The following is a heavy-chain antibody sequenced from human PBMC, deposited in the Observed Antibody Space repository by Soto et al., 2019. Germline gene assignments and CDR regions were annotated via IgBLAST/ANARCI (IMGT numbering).Heavy chain of an antibody. CDR3: AIGGRRYKHRYYYYSGIHV. D-gene: IGHD1-1*01. Sequence: SETLSLTCAVYGGSFSGYYWGWIRQPPGKGLEWIGEINHSGSTNYNPSLKSRVTISVDTSKNQFSLKLSSVTAADTAVYYCAIGGRRYKHRYYYYSGIHVSGQGTLLTVS. J-gene: IGHJ6*02. CDR1: GGSFSGYY. V-gene: IGHV4-34*01. CDR2: INHSGST.